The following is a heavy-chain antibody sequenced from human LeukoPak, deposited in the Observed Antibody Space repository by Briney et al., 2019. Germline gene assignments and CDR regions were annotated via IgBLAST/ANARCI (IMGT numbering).Heavy chain of an antibody. CDR3: ARRTFPNDAFDV. J-gene: IGHJ3*01. CDR1: GFTFSSHG. CDR2: ISYDGSNK. V-gene: IGHV3-30*03. D-gene: IGHD1-7*01. Sequence: PGGSLRLSCAASGFTFSSHGMHWVRQAPGKGLEWVAVISYDGSNKYYADSVKGRFTISRDNSKNTLYLQMNSLRAEDTAVYYCARRTFPNDAFDVWGQGTVVTVSS.